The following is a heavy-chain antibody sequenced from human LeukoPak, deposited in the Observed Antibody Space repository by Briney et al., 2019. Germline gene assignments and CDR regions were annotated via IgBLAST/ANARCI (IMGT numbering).Heavy chain of an antibody. CDR2: ISWDESTT. Sequence: GGSLRLSCAASGLSIGDNSMHWVRQAPGKGLEWVSLISWDESTTYYSDSVKGRFTVSRDGSKNSLHLQMNSLRTEDTALYYCARGPNRWWVVSRNWGMDVWGQGTTVTVSS. CDR1: GLSIGDNS. CDR3: ARGPNRWWVVSRNWGMDV. D-gene: IGHD2-15*01. J-gene: IGHJ6*02. V-gene: IGHV3-43*01.